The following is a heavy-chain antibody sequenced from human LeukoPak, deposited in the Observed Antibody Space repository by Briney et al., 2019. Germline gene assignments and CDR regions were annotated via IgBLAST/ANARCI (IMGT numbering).Heavy chain of an antibody. Sequence: GGSLRLSCAASGFTFSTSAMNWVRQAPGKGLEWVANIKPDGSEKYYVDSVKGRFTISRDNAKNSLYLQMNSLRAEDTAVYYCAKIRPPAYDIWGQGTMVTVSS. CDR1: GFTFSTSA. D-gene: IGHD3-3*02. CDR3: AKIRPPAYDI. CDR2: IKPDGSEK. J-gene: IGHJ3*02. V-gene: IGHV3-7*03.